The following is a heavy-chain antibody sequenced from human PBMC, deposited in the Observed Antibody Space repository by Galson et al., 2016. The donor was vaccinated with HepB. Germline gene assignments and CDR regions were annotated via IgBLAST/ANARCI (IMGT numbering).Heavy chain of an antibody. V-gene: IGHV3-23*01. D-gene: IGHD3-16*02. CDR1: GFTFGNYA. J-gene: IGHJ4*02. CDR2: ISGSGDNT. Sequence: SLRLSCAASGFTFGNYAMSWVRQAPGKGLEWVSAISGSGDNTYHADSVKGRFTISRDNSRNTLNLEMKSLRADDTAVYYCARKPDTYRYDGDFWGQGTLVTVSS. CDR3: ARKPDTYRYDGDF.